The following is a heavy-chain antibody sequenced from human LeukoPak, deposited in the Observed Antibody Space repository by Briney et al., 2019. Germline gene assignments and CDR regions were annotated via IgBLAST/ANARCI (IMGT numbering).Heavy chain of an antibody. Sequence: PSEALSLACSVSGGSVSSSSSDWVGVRQPPGKGLEWIGSIYYSGSTYYNPSLKSRVTISVDTSKNQFSLKLSSVTAADTAVYYYARHRGSYSVDAFDIGGQGTMVTVSS. V-gene: IGHV4-39*01. CDR3: ARHRGSYSVDAFDI. CDR2: IYYSGST. D-gene: IGHD1-26*01. CDR1: GGSVSSSSSD. J-gene: IGHJ3*02.